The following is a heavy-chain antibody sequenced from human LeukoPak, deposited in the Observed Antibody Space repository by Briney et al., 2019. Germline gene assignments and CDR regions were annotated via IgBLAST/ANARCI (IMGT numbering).Heavy chain of an antibody. CDR1: GGSISSYY. Sequence: SETLSLTCTVSGGSISSYYWSWIRQPPGKGLEWIGYIYYSGSTNYNPSLKSRVTISVDTSKNQFSLKLSSVTAADTAVYYCARLVDARGYFDLWGRGTLVTVSS. J-gene: IGHJ2*01. CDR3: ARLVDARGYFDL. V-gene: IGHV4-59*08. CDR2: IYYSGST. D-gene: IGHD3-16*02.